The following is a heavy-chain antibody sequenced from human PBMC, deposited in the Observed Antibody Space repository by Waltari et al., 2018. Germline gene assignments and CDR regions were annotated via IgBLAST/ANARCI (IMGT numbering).Heavy chain of an antibody. V-gene: IGHV3-30*04. CDR1: GFTFISYA. CDR3: TRDGAVAGLHWYFDL. CDR2: VSNDGSNK. Sequence: QVQLVESGGGVVQPGRSLRLSCAASGFTFISYALYWVRQAPGKALEWVAVVSNDGSNKYYADSVKGRFTISRDNSKNTLYLQMNSLRAEDTAVYYCTRDGAVAGLHWYFDLWGRGTLVTVSS. D-gene: IGHD6-19*01. J-gene: IGHJ2*01.